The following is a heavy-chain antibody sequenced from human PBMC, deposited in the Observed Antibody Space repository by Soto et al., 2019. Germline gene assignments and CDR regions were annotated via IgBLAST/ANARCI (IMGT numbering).Heavy chain of an antibody. J-gene: IGHJ3*02. D-gene: IGHD3-22*01. Sequence: SETLSLTCTVSGGSISSGDYYWSWIRQPPGKGLEWIGYIYYSGSTYYNPSLKSRVTISVDTSKNQFSLKLSSVTAADTAVYYCASRRHDSSGYCPRCAFDIWGQGTRVTVSS. CDR3: ASRRHDSSGYCPRCAFDI. CDR2: IYYSGST. CDR1: GGSISSGDYY. V-gene: IGHV4-30-4*01.